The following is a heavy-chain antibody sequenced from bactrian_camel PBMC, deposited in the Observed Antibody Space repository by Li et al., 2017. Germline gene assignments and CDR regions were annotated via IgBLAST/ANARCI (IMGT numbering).Heavy chain of an antibody. CDR3: AARRPPTFFPTCSLGFERDVDFGF. CDR1: QSTYRSIC. CDR2: VDSNGVT. Sequence: HVQLVESGGGSVQAGGSLTLSCTASQSTYRSICMAWFRQAPGSQRETVATVDSNGVTKVAGSVKGRFTLSKDNAKNILYIQMSSLKPDDTATYYCAARRPPTFFPTCSLGFERDVDFGFWGQGTQVTVS. D-gene: IGHD1*01. V-gene: IGHV3S53*01. J-gene: IGHJ6*01.